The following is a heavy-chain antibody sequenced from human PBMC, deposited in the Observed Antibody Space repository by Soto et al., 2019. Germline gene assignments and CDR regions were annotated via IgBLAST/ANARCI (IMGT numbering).Heavy chain of an antibody. Sequence: GGSLRLSCAASGFTFSSHSMNWVRQAPGKGLQWVAYVSGTSNTIKYADSVKGRFTISRDNAKNSLYLQMNSLRDEDTAVYFCARDRRQWLVHDFWGQGTLVTVSS. CDR2: VSGTSNTI. V-gene: IGHV3-48*02. CDR1: GFTFSSHS. D-gene: IGHD6-19*01. J-gene: IGHJ4*02. CDR3: ARDRRQWLVHDF.